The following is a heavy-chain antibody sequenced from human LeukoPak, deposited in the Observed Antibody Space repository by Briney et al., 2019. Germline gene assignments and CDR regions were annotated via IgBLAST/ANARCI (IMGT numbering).Heavy chain of an antibody. CDR1: GYTFTGYY. Sequence: ASVKVSCKASGYTFTGYYMHWVRQAPGQGLEWMGWINPNSGGTNYAQKFQGRVTMTRDTSISTAYMELSRLRSDDTAVYYCARDRHSSAWPGPYFYYVMDVWGQGTTVTVSS. V-gene: IGHV1-2*02. CDR3: ARDRHSSAWPGPYFYYVMDV. CDR2: INPNSGGT. J-gene: IGHJ6*02. D-gene: IGHD6-19*01.